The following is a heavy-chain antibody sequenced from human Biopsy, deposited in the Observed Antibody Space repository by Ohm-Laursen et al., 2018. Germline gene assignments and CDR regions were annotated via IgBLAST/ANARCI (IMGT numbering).Heavy chain of an antibody. V-gene: IGHV4-59*08. D-gene: IGHD6-19*01. Sequence: PSDTLSLTCAVSGGSISGSSWSWIRQAPGKGLEWIGYISYSRDTNYNPSLKSRITISVDTSKNQFSLKLTSVTAADTAVYYCAKYGSGWTGDDAFHIWGQGTMVTVSS. CDR2: ISYSRDT. CDR1: GGSISGSS. CDR3: AKYGSGWTGDDAFHI. J-gene: IGHJ3*02.